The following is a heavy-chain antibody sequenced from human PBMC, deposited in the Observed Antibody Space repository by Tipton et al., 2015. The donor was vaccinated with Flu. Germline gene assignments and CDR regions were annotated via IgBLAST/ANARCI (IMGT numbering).Heavy chain of an antibody. CDR3: ARDDGDYGLGSYHYYYGMDG. CDR1: GGSISSGSYY. J-gene: IGHJ6*02. V-gene: IGHV4-61*02. CDR2: IYTSGST. D-gene: IGHD3-10*01. Sequence: TLSLTCTVSGGSISSGSYYWSWIRQPAGKGLEWIGRIYTSGSTNYNPSLKSRVTISVDTSKNQFSLKLSSVTAADTAVYYCARDDGDYGLGSYHYYYGMDGWGQGTTVTVSS.